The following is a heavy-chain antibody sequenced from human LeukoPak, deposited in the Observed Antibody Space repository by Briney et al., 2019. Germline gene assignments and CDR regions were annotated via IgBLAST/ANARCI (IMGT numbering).Heavy chain of an antibody. D-gene: IGHD2-2*01. Sequence: GSSVKVSCKASGGTFSSYAISWVRQAPGQGLEWMGWISAYNGNTNYAQKLQGRVTMTTDTSTSTAYMELRSLRSDDTAVYYCARDLVVEANWFDPWGQGTLVTVSS. CDR1: GGTFSSYA. CDR3: ARDLVVEANWFDP. V-gene: IGHV1-18*01. J-gene: IGHJ5*02. CDR2: ISAYNGNT.